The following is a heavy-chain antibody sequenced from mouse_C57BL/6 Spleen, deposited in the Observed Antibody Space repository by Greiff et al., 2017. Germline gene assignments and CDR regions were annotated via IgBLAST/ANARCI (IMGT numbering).Heavy chain of an antibody. D-gene: IGHD3-3*01. V-gene: IGHV1-15*01. Sequence: VQLQQSGAELVRPGASVTLSCKASGYTFTDYEMHWVKQTPVHGLEWIGAIDPETGGTAYNQKFKGKATLTADKSSSTAYMELRSLTSEDSAVYYCTRKGDASYWGQGTLVTVSA. CDR1: GYTFTDYE. CDR2: IDPETGGT. CDR3: TRKGDASY. J-gene: IGHJ3*01.